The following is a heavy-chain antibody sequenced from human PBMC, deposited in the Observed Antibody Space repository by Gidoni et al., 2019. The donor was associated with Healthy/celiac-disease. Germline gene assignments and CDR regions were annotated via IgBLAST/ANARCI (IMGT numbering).Heavy chain of an antibody. D-gene: IGHD6-19*01. CDR2: ISYDGSNK. CDR3: AKGGSGWYRGFWDY. V-gene: IGHV3-30*18. Sequence: QVQLLESGGGVVQPGRSLRLSCAACGFTFSSYGMHWVRQAPGKGLEWVGVISYDGSNKYYADSVKGRFTISRDNSKNTLYLQMNSLRAEDTAVYYCAKGGSGWYRGFWDYWGQGTLVTVSS. CDR1: GFTFSSYG. J-gene: IGHJ4*02.